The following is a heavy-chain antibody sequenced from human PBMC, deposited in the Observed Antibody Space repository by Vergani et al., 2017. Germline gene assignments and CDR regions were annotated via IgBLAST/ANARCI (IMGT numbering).Heavy chain of an antibody. CDR3: AARSCSGGSCYLDY. CDR2: ISGSGGST. Sequence: VQLVESGGGVVQPGRSLRLSCAASGFTFSSYGMHWVRQAPGKGLGWVAVISGSGGSTYYADSVKGRFTISRDNSKNTLYLQMNSLRAEDTAVYYCAARSCSGGSCYLDYWGQGTLVTVSS. CDR1: GFTFSSYG. D-gene: IGHD2-15*01. J-gene: IGHJ4*02. V-gene: IGHV3-23*04.